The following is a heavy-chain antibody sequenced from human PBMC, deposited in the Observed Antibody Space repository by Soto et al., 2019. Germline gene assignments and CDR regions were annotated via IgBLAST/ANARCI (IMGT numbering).Heavy chain of an antibody. CDR2: VYHTGRT. J-gene: IGHJ4*02. Sequence: PSETLSLTCTVSGGSFKSGSYSWSWIRQPPGKGLEWIGYVYHTGRTSYNPSLKSRVSISMDTSKNQFSLNLDSVTAADTAVYYCASRFCSGWYCRYFDYWGQGTLVTVSS. V-gene: IGHV4-61*01. D-gene: IGHD6-19*01. CDR3: ASRFCSGWYCRYFDY. CDR1: GGSFKSGSYS.